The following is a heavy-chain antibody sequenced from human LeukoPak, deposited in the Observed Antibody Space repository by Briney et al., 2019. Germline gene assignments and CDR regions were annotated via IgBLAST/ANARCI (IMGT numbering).Heavy chain of an antibody. Sequence: SETLSLTCTVSGVSINSDYWSWVRQPPGKGLEWIGYIYYSGSSTYYNPSLKSRVTISIDRSKNQFSLKLSSVTAADTAVYYCARQGHRLTLVDYYGMDVWGQGTTVTVSS. D-gene: IGHD1-26*01. J-gene: IGHJ6*02. CDR2: IYYSGSST. V-gene: IGHV4-59*08. CDR3: ARQGHRLTLVDYYGMDV. CDR1: GVSINSDY.